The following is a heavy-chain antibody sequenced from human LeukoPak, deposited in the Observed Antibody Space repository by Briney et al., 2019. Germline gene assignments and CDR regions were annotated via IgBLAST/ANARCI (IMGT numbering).Heavy chain of an antibody. J-gene: IGHJ3*02. Sequence: GGSLRLSCAASGFTVSSNYMSWVRQAPGKGLEWVSVIYSGGSTYYADSVKGRFTIPRDNSKNTLYLQMNSLRAEDTAVYYCARYCSGGSCPNLDAFDIWGQGTMVTVSS. CDR1: GFTVSSNY. D-gene: IGHD2-15*01. CDR3: ARYCSGGSCPNLDAFDI. CDR2: IYSGGST. V-gene: IGHV3-53*01.